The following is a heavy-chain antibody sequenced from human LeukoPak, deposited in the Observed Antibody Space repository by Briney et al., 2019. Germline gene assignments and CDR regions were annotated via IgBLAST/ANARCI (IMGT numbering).Heavy chain of an antibody. D-gene: IGHD5-12*01. CDR1: GFTFSDYS. J-gene: IGHJ4*02. CDR2: VGISSGNT. V-gene: IGHV3-48*04. CDR3: ARDHRYAFDN. Sequence: GGSLRLSCAASGFTFSDYSMNWVRQAPGKGLGWISYVGISSGNTMYADSVKGRFTISGDSAKNSVFLQMNSLRVEDTAVYYCARDHRYAFDNWGQGTLVTVSS.